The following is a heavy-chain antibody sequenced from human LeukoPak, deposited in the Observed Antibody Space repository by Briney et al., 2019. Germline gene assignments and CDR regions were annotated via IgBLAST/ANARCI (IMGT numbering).Heavy chain of an antibody. CDR3: ARDSGDWSVDY. J-gene: IGHJ4*02. CDR2: INPSGGST. Sequence: ASVTVSCTASAYTFTIYHMHWVRHAPGQGLEWMGIINPSGGSTSCAQKFQGRVTMTRDTSTSTVYMELSSLRSDDTAVYYCARDSGDWSVDYWGQGTLATVSS. D-gene: IGHD2-21*02. V-gene: IGHV1-46*01. CDR1: AYTFTIYH.